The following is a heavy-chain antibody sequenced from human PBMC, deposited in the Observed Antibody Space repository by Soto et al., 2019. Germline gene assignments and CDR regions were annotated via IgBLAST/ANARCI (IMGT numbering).Heavy chain of an antibody. V-gene: IGHV1-69*01. CDR3: ARPKGSYSSGYYYFDY. J-gene: IGHJ4*02. Sequence: QVQLVQSGAEVKQPGSSVKVSCKTSGGTFSTYAIYWVRQAPGQGLEWMGAIIPLFGTADYAKKFQGRVTTTADESTSTASMELSSLRSEDTAVYYCARPKGSYSSGYYYFDYWGQGTLVTVSS. CDR1: GGTFSTYA. CDR2: IIPLFGTA. D-gene: IGHD6-19*01.